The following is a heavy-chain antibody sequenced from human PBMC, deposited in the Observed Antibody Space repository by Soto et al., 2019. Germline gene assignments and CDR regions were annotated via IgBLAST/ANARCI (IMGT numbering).Heavy chain of an antibody. D-gene: IGHD3-10*01. CDR3: ARVTMVRGGYYFDY. V-gene: IGHV4-31*02. J-gene: IGHJ4*02. CDR2: VYYSGST. CDR1: GGSISSGGYY. Sequence: SETLSLTCTVSGGSISSGGYYWSWIRQHPGKGLEWIGYVYYSGSTYYNPSLKSRVTISVDTSKNQFSLKLSSVTAADTAVYYCARVTMVRGGYYFDYWGQGTLVTVSS.